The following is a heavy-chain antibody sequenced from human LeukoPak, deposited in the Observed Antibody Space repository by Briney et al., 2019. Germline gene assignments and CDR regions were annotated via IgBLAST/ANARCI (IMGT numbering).Heavy chain of an antibody. V-gene: IGHV3-23*01. CDR1: GFTFSSYA. CDR3: AKPPPGAASSWYYYMDV. D-gene: IGHD6-13*01. CDR2: ISGSGGST. Sequence: GGSLRLSCAASGFTFSSYAMSWVRQAPGKGLEWVSAISGSGGSTYYADSVKGRFTISRDNSKNTLYLQMNSLRAEDTAVYYCAKPPPGAASSWYYYMDVWGKGTTVTVSS. J-gene: IGHJ6*03.